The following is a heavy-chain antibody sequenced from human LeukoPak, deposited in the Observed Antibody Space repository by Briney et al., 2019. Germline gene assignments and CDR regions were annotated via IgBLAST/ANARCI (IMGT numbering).Heavy chain of an antibody. V-gene: IGHV3-23*01. CDR3: ATAADLWFGESPDY. Sequence: GGSVRLSCAASGFTFRSYAMSWVRQPPGKGREWVSAISGSGGSTYYADSVKGRFTISRDNAKIALYLQMNSLRAEDTAVYYCATAADLWFGESPDYWGQGTLVTVSS. CDR2: ISGSGGST. CDR1: GFTFRSYA. J-gene: IGHJ4*02. D-gene: IGHD3-10*01.